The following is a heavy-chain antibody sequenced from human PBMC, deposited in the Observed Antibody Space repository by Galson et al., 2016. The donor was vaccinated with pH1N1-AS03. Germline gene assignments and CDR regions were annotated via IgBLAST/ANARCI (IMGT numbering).Heavy chain of an antibody. CDR3: ARGKDCWSGYPDDPLDF. Sequence: SLRLSCAASGFSFSSYWMTWVRLTPGKGLDWVANIKQDGSETYSVGSVVGRFTISRDNAQNSLFLQMNSLRAEDTAVYYCARGKDCWSGYPDDPLDFWGQGTMVTVSS. CDR2: IKQDGSET. CDR1: GFSFSSYW. J-gene: IGHJ3*01. V-gene: IGHV3-7*03. D-gene: IGHD3-3*01.